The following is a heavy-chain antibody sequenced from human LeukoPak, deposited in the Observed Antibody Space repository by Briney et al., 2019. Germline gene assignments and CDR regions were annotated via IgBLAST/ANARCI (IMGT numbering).Heavy chain of an antibody. V-gene: IGHV3-21*01. J-gene: IGHJ5*02. Sequence: PGGSLRLSCAASGFTFSSYSMNWVRQAPGKGLEWVSSISSSSSYIYYADSVKGRFTISRDNAKNSLYLQMNSLRAEETAVYYWARDGEAMVRGKTYNWFDPWGQGTLVTVSS. D-gene: IGHD3-10*01. CDR2: ISSSSSYI. CDR1: GFTFSSYS. CDR3: ARDGEAMVRGKTYNWFDP.